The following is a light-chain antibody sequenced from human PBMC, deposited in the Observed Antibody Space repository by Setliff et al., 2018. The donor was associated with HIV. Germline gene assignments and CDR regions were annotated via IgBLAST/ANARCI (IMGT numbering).Light chain of an antibody. CDR3: QSYDSSQSGYV. CDR1: SSNIGAGYD. J-gene: IGLJ1*01. V-gene: IGLV1-40*01. Sequence: QSVLTQPPSVSGAPGQMVTISCIGSSSNIGAGYDVHWYQQVPGTAPKLLIFDNHIRPSGVPDRFSGSKSGTSASLAITGLQAEDEADYYCQSYDSSQSGYVFGIGTKVTVL. CDR2: DNH.